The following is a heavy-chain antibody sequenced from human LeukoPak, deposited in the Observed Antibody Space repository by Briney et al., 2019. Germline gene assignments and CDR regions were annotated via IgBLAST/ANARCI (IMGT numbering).Heavy chain of an antibody. V-gene: IGHV3-9*01. Sequence: GGSLRLSCAASGFTFDDYAMHWVRQAPGKGLEWVSGISWNSGSIGYADSVKGRFTISRDNAKNSLYLQMNSLRAEGTALYYCAKAHYDFWSGYYFDYWGQGTLVTVSS. J-gene: IGHJ4*02. D-gene: IGHD3-3*01. CDR1: GFTFDDYA. CDR3: AKAHYDFWSGYYFDY. CDR2: ISWNSGSI.